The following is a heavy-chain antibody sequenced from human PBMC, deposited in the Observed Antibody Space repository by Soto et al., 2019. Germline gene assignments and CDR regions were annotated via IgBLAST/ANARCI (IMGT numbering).Heavy chain of an antibody. CDR1: GYTFTSYG. CDR3: ARGAQRYNWNDDAFDI. D-gene: IGHD1-1*01. V-gene: IGHV1-18*01. Sequence: GASVKVSCKASGYTFTSYGISWVRQAPGQGLEWMGWISAYNGNTNYARKLQGRVTMTTDTSTSTAYMELRSLRSDDTAVYYCARGAQRYNWNDDAFDIWGQGTMVTVSS. J-gene: IGHJ3*02. CDR2: ISAYNGNT.